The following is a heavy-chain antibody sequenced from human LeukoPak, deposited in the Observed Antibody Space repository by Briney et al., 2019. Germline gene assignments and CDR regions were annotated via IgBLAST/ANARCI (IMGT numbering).Heavy chain of an antibody. Sequence: ASVKVSCKASGYTFTGYYMHWVRQAPGQGLEWMGWINPNSGGTNYAQKFQGRVTMTRDTSISTAYMELSGLRSDDTAVYYCARVPYYYDSSGYYYHYYGMDVWGQGTTVTVSS. CDR3: ARVPYYYDSSGYYYHYYGMDV. D-gene: IGHD3-22*01. CDR2: INPNSGGT. J-gene: IGHJ6*02. V-gene: IGHV1-2*02. CDR1: GYTFTGYY.